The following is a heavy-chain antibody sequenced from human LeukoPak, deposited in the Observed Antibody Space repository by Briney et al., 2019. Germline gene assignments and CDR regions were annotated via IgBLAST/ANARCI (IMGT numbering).Heavy chain of an antibody. CDR1: GFTFSIYA. CDR2: ISGSGGST. Sequence: GGSLRLSCAASGFTFSIYAMSWVRQAPGKGLEWVSAISGSGGSTYYADSVKGRFTISRDNSKNTLYLQMNSLRAEDTAVYYCATQRLVLSRIDYWGQGTLVTVSS. V-gene: IGHV3-23*01. D-gene: IGHD6-19*01. CDR3: ATQRLVLSRIDY. J-gene: IGHJ4*02.